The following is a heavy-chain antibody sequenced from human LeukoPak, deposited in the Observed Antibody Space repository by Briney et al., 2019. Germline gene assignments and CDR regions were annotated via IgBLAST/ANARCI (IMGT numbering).Heavy chain of an antibody. CDR2: ISYDGSNK. J-gene: IGHJ4*02. V-gene: IGHV3-30-3*01. D-gene: IGHD1-26*01. CDR1: GFTFSSYA. Sequence: GGSLRLSYAASGFTFSSYAMHWVRQAPGKGLEWVAVISYDGSNKYYADSVKGRFTISRDNSRNTLYLQMNSLRAEDTAVYYCASQTELGYWGQGTLVTVSS. CDR3: ASQTELGY.